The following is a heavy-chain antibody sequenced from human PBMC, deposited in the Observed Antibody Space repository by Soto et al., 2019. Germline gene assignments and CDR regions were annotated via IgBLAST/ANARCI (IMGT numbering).Heavy chain of an antibody. CDR2: TYYRSNWRH. D-gene: IGHD6-19*01. V-gene: IGHV6-1*01. CDR1: GDSVSSNTAA. J-gene: IGHJ4*02. Sequence: SQTLSLTCAISGDSVSSNTAAWNWIRSSPSRGLEWLGRTYYRSNWRHDYAVSVKSRITVNPDTSKNHFSLQLNSVTPDDTAVYYCARGVAGSGLDIWGQGTLATVSS. CDR3: ARGVAGSGLDI.